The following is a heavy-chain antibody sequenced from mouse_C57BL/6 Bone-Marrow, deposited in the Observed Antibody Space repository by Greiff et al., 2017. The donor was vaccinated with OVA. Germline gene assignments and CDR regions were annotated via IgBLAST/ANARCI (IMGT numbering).Heavy chain of an antibody. CDR2: ISSGGDYI. D-gene: IGHD1-1*01. V-gene: IGHV5-9-1*02. Sequence: DVMLVESGEGLVKPGGSLKLSCAASGFTFSSYAMSWVRQTPEKRLEWVAYISSGGDYIYYADTVKGRFTISSDNARNNLYLQMSSLKSEDTAMYYCTRDGVYYYGSRGFAYWGQGTLVTVSA. J-gene: IGHJ3*01. CDR1: GFTFSSYA. CDR3: TRDGVYYYGSRGFAY.